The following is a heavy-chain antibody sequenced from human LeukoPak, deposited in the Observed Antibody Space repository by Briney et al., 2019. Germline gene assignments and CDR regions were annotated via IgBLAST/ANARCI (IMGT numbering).Heavy chain of an antibody. D-gene: IGHD6-13*01. CDR3: ARSTELYSRCFDY. J-gene: IGHJ4*02. V-gene: IGHV4-59*01. CDR2: MYYSGST. Sequence: PSETLSLTWTVSGGSISSYYWIWIRQPPGKGLEWIGYMYYSGSTNYNPSLKSRVPISVDTSKNQFSLKLSSVTTAATAVYYCARSTELYSRCFDYWGQGTLVTVSS. CDR1: GGSISSYY.